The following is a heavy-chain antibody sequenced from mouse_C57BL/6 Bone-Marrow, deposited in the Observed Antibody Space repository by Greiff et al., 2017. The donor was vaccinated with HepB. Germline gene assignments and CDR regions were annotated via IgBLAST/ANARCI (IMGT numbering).Heavy chain of an antibody. J-gene: IGHJ4*01. Sequence: EVQVVESGGGLVKPGGSLKLSCAASGFTFSDYGMHWVRQAPERGLEWVAYISSGSSTIYYADTVKGRFTISRDNAKNTLFLQMTSLRSEDTAMYYCARERLRRDYAMDYWGQGTSVTVSS. CDR3: ARERLRRDYAMDY. D-gene: IGHD2-4*01. V-gene: IGHV5-17*01. CDR2: ISSGSSTI. CDR1: GFTFSDYG.